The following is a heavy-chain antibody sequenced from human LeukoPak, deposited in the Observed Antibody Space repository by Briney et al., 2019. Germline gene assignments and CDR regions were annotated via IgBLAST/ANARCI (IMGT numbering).Heavy chain of an antibody. V-gene: IGHV4-34*01. CDR1: GGSFSGYY. CDR3: ASSLGYCSSTSCYNRIFDY. D-gene: IGHD2-2*02. Sequence: SETLSLTCTVYGGSFSGYYWSWIRQPPGKGLEWIGEINHSGSTNYNPSLKSRVTISVDTSKNQFSLKLSSVTAADTAVYYCASSLGYCSSTSCYNRIFDYWGQGTLVTVSS. CDR2: INHSGST. J-gene: IGHJ4*02.